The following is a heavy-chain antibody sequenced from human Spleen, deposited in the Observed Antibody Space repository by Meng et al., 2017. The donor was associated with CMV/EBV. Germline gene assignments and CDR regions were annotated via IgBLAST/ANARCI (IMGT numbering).Heavy chain of an antibody. CDR1: GFTFSPYT. J-gene: IGHJ4*02. Sequence: GESLKISCTASGFTFSPYTIHWVRQAPGKGLEWVAVISYDGDKKFYTDSVKGRFTISRDNSKNTLILQMNSLRTEDTAVYYCARVYYDSTNYYFSFGYWGQGTLVTVSS. D-gene: IGHD3-22*01. CDR2: ISYDGDKK. V-gene: IGHV3-30*04. CDR3: ARVYYDSTNYYFSFGY.